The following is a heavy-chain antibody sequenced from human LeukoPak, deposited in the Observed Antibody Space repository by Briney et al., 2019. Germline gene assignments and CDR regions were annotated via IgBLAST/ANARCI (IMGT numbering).Heavy chain of an antibody. Sequence: GASVKVSCKASSYTFTRYGISWVRQAPGQGLEWMGWINPNSGGTNYAQKFQGRVTMTRDTSISTAYMELSRLRSDDTAVYYCARGRPPSAGYSSGSDFDYWGQGTLVTVSS. CDR3: ARGRPPSAGYSSGSDFDY. CDR2: INPNSGGT. J-gene: IGHJ4*02. CDR1: SYTFTRYG. D-gene: IGHD6-19*01. V-gene: IGHV1-2*02.